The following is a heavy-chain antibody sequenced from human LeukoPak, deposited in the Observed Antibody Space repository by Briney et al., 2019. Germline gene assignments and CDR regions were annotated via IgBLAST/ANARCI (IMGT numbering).Heavy chain of an antibody. CDR1: GYTFNNYG. V-gene: IGHV1-18*01. Sequence: ASVKVSCKASGYTFNNYGISWVRQAPGQGLEWMGWISGYNGNTNYAQKVQGRVTMTTDTSMSTAYMELRSLGSDDTAVYWCARGPLGSGWYRFDYWGQGTLDTVAS. D-gene: IGHD6-13*01. J-gene: IGHJ4*02. CDR2: ISGYNGNT. CDR3: ARGPLGSGWYRFDY.